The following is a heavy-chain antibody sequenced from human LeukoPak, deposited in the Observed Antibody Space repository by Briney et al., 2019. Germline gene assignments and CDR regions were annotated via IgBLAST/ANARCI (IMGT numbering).Heavy chain of an antibody. J-gene: IGHJ5*02. D-gene: IGHD5-24*01. CDR1: GYSLTSYW. Sequence: GESLKISCKGSGYSLTSYWIGWVRQMPGKGLEWMGIIYPGDSDTRYSPSFQGQVTISADKSISTAYLQWSSLKASDTAMYYCARLRGRDGYNFGWFDPWGQGTLVTVSS. V-gene: IGHV5-51*01. CDR2: IYPGDSDT. CDR3: ARLRGRDGYNFGWFDP.